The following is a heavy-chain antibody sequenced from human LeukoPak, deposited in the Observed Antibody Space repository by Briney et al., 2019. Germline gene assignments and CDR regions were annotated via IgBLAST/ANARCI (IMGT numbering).Heavy chain of an antibody. CDR3: ATLTGYSSESWFDP. CDR2: IYYTGST. J-gene: IGHJ5*02. D-gene: IGHD3-9*01. CDR1: GVAISRGGYY. Sequence: SETLSLTCAVSGVAISRGGYYWSWIRQPPGKGLEWIGYIYYTGSTNYNPSLKSRVTISVDTSKNQFSLKLSSVTAADTAVYYCATLTGYSSESWFDPWGQGILVTVSS. V-gene: IGHV4-61*08.